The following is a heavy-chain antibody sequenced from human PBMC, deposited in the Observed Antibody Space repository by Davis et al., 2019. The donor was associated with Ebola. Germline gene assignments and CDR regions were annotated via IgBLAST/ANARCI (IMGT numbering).Heavy chain of an antibody. CDR3: ARWRKRKTGIPGFDC. J-gene: IGHJ4*02. V-gene: IGHV4-39*01. Sequence: MPSETLSLTCTVPGDSISTIYYSWGWLRQPPGWGLKWLGYVFDPSNTYYNPSLGSRVIISADMSKSQFFLNVTSATATETAVYYCARWRKRKTGIPGFDCWGQGTQVIVSS. CDR1: GDSISTIYYS. CDR2: VFDPSNT. D-gene: IGHD3-10*01.